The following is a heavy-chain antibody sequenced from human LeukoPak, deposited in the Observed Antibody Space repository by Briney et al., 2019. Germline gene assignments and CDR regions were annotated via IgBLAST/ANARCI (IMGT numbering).Heavy chain of an antibody. D-gene: IGHD3-10*01. Sequence: GRSLRLACAASGFTVSSYWMHWVSQAPGKGLVWVSRINSDGSSTSYADSVKGRFTISKDNAKNTLYLQMNSLRAEDTAVYYCARAEYYGSGSYYAQHWFDPWGQGTLVTVSS. CDR3: ARAEYYGSGSYYAQHWFDP. J-gene: IGHJ5*02. CDR1: GFTVSSYW. CDR2: INSDGSST. V-gene: IGHV3-74*01.